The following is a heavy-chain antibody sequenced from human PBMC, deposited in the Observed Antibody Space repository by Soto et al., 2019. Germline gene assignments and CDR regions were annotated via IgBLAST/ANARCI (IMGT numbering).Heavy chain of an antibody. J-gene: IGHJ6*03. CDR1: GDSVSSNSSS. CDR3: ARDRPIAAADSYYMDV. CDR2: TYYRSKWYN. V-gene: IGHV6-1*01. Sequence: SQTLSLTCAISGDSVSSNSSSWNWIRQSPSRGLEWLGRTYYRSKWYNDYAVSVKSRITINPDTSKNQFSLQLNSVTPEDTAVYYCARDRPIAAADSYYMDVWGKGTTVTVSS. D-gene: IGHD6-13*01.